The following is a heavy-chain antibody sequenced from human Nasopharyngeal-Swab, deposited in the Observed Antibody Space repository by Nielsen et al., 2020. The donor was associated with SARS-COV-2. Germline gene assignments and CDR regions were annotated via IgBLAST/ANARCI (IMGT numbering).Heavy chain of an antibody. V-gene: IGHV3-30-3*01. J-gene: IGHJ6*02. D-gene: IGHD2-2*01. CDR2: ISYDGSNK. Sequence: GESLKTSCAASGFTFSSYAMHWVRQAPGKGLEWVAVISYDGSNKYYADSVKGRFTISRDNSKNTLYLQMNSLRAEDTAMYYCAKDRADIVVVPATGYNYGIDVWGQGTTVTVSS. CDR3: AKDRADIVVVPATGYNYGIDV. CDR1: GFTFSSYA.